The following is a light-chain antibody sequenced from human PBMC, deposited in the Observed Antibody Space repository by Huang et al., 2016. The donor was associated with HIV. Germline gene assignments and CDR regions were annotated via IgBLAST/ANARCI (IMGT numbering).Light chain of an antibody. CDR1: QSVRSN. Sequence: EIVMTQSPATLSVSPGERATLPCRARQSVRSNLAWYPQKPGQAPRLLIYGSSTRATGIVARFSGSGSGTEFTLTISSLHSEDFAVYYCQQHTDWPYTFGQGTKLEIK. J-gene: IGKJ2*01. CDR2: GSS. CDR3: QQHTDWPYT. V-gene: IGKV3-15*01.